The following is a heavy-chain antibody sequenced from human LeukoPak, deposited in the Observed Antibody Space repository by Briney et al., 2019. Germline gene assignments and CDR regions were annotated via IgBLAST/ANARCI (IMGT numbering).Heavy chain of an antibody. J-gene: IGHJ4*02. V-gene: IGHV4-4*07. CDR2: MYASGST. CDR3: ARLFNWDGRWHFDY. Sequence: SGTLSLTCTVSGGSFSSYSWSWIRQPAGKGLEWIGRMYASGSTNYNPYLKSRVTMSVHTSKTQFSLKLSSVTAADTAVYYCARLFNWDGRWHFDYWGQGTLVTVSS. CDR1: GGSFSSYS. D-gene: IGHD1-1*01.